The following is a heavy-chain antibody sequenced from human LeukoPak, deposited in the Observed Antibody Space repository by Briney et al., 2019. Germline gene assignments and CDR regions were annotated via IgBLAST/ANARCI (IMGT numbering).Heavy chain of an antibody. V-gene: IGHV4-61*02. Sequence: MTSETLSLTCTVSGGSISSGSYYWSWIRQPAGKGLEWIGRIYTSGSTNYNPSLKSRVTMSVDTSKNQFSLKLSSVTAADTAVYYCARLSITMMGNWFDPWGQGTLVTVSS. J-gene: IGHJ5*02. CDR3: ARLSITMMGNWFDP. CDR1: GGSISSGSYY. CDR2: IYTSGST. D-gene: IGHD3-22*01.